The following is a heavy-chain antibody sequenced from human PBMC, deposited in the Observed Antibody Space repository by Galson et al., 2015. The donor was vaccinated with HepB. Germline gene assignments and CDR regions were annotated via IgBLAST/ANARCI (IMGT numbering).Heavy chain of an antibody. CDR2: ISSYGGNT. Sequence: SVKVSCKASGYTFTSNGISWVRQTPRQGLEWLGWISSYGGNTKYAQKYQGRITLTRDTSTSTDYLELRSLRSDDTAVYYCARDRDYRFDFWGQGTLVTVSS. CDR1: GYTFTSNG. V-gene: IGHV1-18*04. D-gene: IGHD4/OR15-4a*01. CDR3: ARDRDYRFDF. J-gene: IGHJ4*02.